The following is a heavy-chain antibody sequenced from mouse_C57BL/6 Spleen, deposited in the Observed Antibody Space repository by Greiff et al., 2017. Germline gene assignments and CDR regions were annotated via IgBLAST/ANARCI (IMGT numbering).Heavy chain of an antibody. D-gene: IGHD4-1*01. CDR2: IDPANGNT. CDR1: GFNIKNTY. Sequence: EVQGVESVAELVRPGASVKLSCTASGFNIKNTYMHWVKQRPEQGLAWIGRIDPANGNTKYAPKFQGKATITADTSSNTAYLQLSSLTSEDTAIYYCARPVAGTYRAMDYWGQGTSVTVSS. V-gene: IGHV14-3*01. J-gene: IGHJ4*01. CDR3: ARPVAGTYRAMDY.